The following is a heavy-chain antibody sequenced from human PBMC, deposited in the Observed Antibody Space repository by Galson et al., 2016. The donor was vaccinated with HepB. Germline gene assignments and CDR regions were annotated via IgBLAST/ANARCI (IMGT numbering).Heavy chain of an antibody. Sequence: SETLSLICISYDDSISSSSYYWAWIRQPPGKGLEWIGSVYYSGSTYYNPSLKSRLTISVDTSKKQLSLNLNSVTAADTAVYYCARRSSRVVTSIRAVHDFDIWGQGTMVTVSS. J-gene: IGHJ3*02. V-gene: IGHV4-39*01. CDR2: VYYSGST. D-gene: IGHD2-21*02. CDR3: ARRSSRVVTSIRAVHDFDI. CDR1: DDSISSSSYY.